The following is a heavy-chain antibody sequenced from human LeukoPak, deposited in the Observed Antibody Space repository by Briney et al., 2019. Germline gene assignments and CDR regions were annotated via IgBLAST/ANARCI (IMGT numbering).Heavy chain of an antibody. J-gene: IGHJ6*02. CDR3: AKVDCSGTSCSNPSHYYDLDV. D-gene: IGHD2-2*01. Sequence: GGSLRLSCAASGFTISSYAMSWVRQAPGKGLEWVSAISGSGGSTNYADSVKGRFTISRDNSKNTLYLQMNSLRAEDTAIYYCAKVDCSGTSCSNPSHYYDLDVWGQGTTVTVSS. V-gene: IGHV3-23*01. CDR2: ISGSGGST. CDR1: GFTISSYA.